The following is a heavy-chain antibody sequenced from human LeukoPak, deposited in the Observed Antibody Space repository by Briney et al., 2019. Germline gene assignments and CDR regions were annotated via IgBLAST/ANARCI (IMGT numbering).Heavy chain of an antibody. D-gene: IGHD5-18*01. CDR2: INQDGSEK. CDR3: ARGGYSYDY. V-gene: IGHV3-7*02. Sequence: GGSLRLSCAASGFTFSNYRMNWVRQAPGRGLEWVANINQDGSEKIYVDSVKGRFTISRDNAKNSLYLQMNSLRAEDTAVYYCARGGYSYDYWGQGTLVTVSS. CDR1: GFTFSNYR. J-gene: IGHJ4*02.